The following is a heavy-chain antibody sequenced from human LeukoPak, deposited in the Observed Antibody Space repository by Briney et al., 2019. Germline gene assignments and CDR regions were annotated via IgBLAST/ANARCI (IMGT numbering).Heavy chain of an antibody. Sequence: GGSLRLSCAASGFTISGFFMTWVRQAPGKGLEWVSSMSRSGNYIYYADSVKGRFTISRDNAKNSLYLQMNSLRAEDTAVYYCASSGSSIQLWLTTFDIWGQGTMVIVSS. CDR2: MSRSGNYI. CDR1: GFTISGFF. D-gene: IGHD5-18*01. J-gene: IGHJ3*02. V-gene: IGHV3-21*06. CDR3: ASSGSSIQLWLTTFDI.